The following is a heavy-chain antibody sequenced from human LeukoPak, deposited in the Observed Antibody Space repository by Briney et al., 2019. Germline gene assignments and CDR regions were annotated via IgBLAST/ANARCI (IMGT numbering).Heavy chain of an antibody. CDR2: INPNSGGT. CDR1: GYTFIDYS. CDR3: ASGMEGWYFDL. J-gene: IGHJ2*01. Sequence: RASVKVSCKASGYTFIDYSMHWVRQAHGQGLECMGWINPNSGGTNYTQKFQGRVTMTRDTSISTAYMELISLRSDDTAVYYCASGMEGWYFDLWGRGTLVTVSS. V-gene: IGHV1-2*02. D-gene: IGHD3-3*01.